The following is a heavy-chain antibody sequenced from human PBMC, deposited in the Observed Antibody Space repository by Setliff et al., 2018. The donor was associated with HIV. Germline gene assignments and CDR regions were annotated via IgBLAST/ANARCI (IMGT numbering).Heavy chain of an antibody. V-gene: IGHV3-7*03. J-gene: IGHJ3*02. Sequence: PGESLKISCAASGFTFSGCWVTWVRQGPGKGLEWVANIKQDGSEKYYVDSVKGRFTISRDDAKNSLFLQMNSLRAEDTAMYYCARVLYISGWYGPVVKALDMWGQGTMVTVSS. CDR3: ARVLYISGWYGPVVKALDM. D-gene: IGHD6-19*01. CDR1: GFTFSGCW. CDR2: IKQDGSEK.